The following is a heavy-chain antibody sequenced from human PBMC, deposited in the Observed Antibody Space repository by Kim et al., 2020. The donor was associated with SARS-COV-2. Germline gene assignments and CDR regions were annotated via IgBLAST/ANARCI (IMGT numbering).Heavy chain of an antibody. V-gene: IGHV3-21*01. Sequence: GGSLRLSCAASGFTFSSYSMNWVRQAPGKGLEWVSSISSSSSYIYYADSVKGRFTISRDNAKNSLYLQMNSLRAEDTAVYYCARDTATRTYYYYYGMDVWGQGTTVTVSS. CDR3: ARDTATRTYYYYYGMDV. CDR1: GFTFSSYS. CDR2: ISSSSSYI. D-gene: IGHD5-18*01. J-gene: IGHJ6*02.